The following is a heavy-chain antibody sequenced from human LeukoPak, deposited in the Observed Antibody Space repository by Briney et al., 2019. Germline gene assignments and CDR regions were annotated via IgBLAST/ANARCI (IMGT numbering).Heavy chain of an antibody. Sequence: SVKVSCKASGGTLSSYAISWVRQAPGQGLEWMGGIIPIFGTANYAQKFQGRGTITTDESTSTAYMELSSLRSEDTAVYYCARSGYCSSTSCYTRAFDIWGQGTMVTVSS. V-gene: IGHV1-69*05. D-gene: IGHD2-2*02. J-gene: IGHJ3*02. CDR3: ARSGYCSSTSCYTRAFDI. CDR1: GGTLSSYA. CDR2: IIPIFGTA.